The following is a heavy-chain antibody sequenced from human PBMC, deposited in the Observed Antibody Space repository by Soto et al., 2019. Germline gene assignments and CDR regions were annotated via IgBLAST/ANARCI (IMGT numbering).Heavy chain of an antibody. D-gene: IGHD4-4*01. J-gene: IGHJ5*01. V-gene: IGHV3-74*01. CDR2: INADAKTT. Sequence: GESLRLSCAASGFTFGNLWMHWVRQAPGKGLVWVSRINADAKTTTYADSVKGRFTISRDNAKNTLYLQMNSLSAEDTAVYYCARTQGTAWSYSWFDSWGQGTLVTVSS. CDR3: ARTQGTAWSYSWFDS. CDR1: GFTFGNLW.